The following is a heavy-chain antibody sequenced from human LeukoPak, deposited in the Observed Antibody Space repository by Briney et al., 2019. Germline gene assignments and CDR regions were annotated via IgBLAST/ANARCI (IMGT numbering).Heavy chain of an antibody. V-gene: IGHV4-39*01. CDR2: MSCGGTP. CDR3: ARQAIQYLSDPFDI. D-gene: IGHD4-11*01. J-gene: IGHJ3*02. CDR1: GGSFSTISYY. Sequence: PSETLSLTCTVSGGSFSTISYYWGWIRQPPGKGLEWIGSMSCGGTPFYNPSLRSRVTISVDTSRNHFSLKLISVTAADTAVYHCARQAIQYLSDPFDIWGQGTMVTVSS.